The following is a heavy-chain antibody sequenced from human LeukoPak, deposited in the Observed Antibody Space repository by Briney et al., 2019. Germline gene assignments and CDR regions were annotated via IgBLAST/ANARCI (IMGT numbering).Heavy chain of an antibody. Sequence: SETLSLTCTVSGGSISSGTYYWNWIRQPAGKGLEWIGRIFTSGSTNYNPSLKSRVTISLDTSKSQFSLKLSSVTAADTAVYFCARELVPPAMRSYYYYYIDVWGKGTTVTISS. CDR2: IFTSGST. D-gene: IGHD2-2*01. CDR1: GGSISSGTYY. CDR3: ARELVPPAMRSYYYYYIDV. V-gene: IGHV4-61*02. J-gene: IGHJ6*03.